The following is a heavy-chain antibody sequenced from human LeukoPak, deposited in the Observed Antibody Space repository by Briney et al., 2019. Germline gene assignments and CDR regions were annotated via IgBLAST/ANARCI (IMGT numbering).Heavy chain of an antibody. J-gene: IGHJ6*03. D-gene: IGHD5-12*01. CDR2: IYPNSGGT. Sequence: ASVKVSCKASAYTFTGYYMHWVRQAPGQGLEWMGWIYPNSGGTNYAQKLQGRVTITRDTSIDTAYMQLSRLRSDDTAVYYCAKDRYGDYEAPFHYYMDAWGRGTTVTVSS. V-gene: IGHV1-2*02. CDR1: AYTFTGYY. CDR3: AKDRYGDYEAPFHYYMDA.